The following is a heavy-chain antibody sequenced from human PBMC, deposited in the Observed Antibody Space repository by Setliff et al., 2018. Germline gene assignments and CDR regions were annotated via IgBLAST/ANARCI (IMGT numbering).Heavy chain of an antibody. V-gene: IGHV1-18*01. CDR3: TRSRAPRVVLAADFDL. D-gene: IGHD3-16*01. CDR1: GYTFTSFD. J-gene: IGHJ4*02. CDR2: ISADNGKT. Sequence: ASVKVSCKASGYTFTSFDISWVRQAPGQGVEWMGWISADNGKTSFAQKYQGRLTVTADTSTKTTYMELRSLTSDDTAVYFCTRSRAPRVVLAADFDLWGQGTLVTVSS.